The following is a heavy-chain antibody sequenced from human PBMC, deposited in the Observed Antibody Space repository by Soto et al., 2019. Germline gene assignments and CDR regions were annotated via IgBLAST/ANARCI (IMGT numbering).Heavy chain of an antibody. CDR2: ISASGTYT. J-gene: IGHJ1*01. CDR3: TKESCSTTNCYDKYFHH. Sequence: GGSLRLSCAASGFTFSSYVMSWVRQAPGKGLEWVSVISASGTYTYYADSVKGRFIISRDNSKNTLYLQMNSLRAEDTAVYYCTKESCSTTNCYDKYFHHWGQGTLVTVSS. V-gene: IGHV3-23*01. D-gene: IGHD2-2*01. CDR1: GFTFSSYV.